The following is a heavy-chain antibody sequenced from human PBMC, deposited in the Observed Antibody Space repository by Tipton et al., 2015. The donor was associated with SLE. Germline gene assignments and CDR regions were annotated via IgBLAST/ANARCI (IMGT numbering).Heavy chain of an antibody. CDR1: GGSFSGYY. CDR3: ARIRTESSGWFTLYYYYGMDV. D-gene: IGHD6-19*01. V-gene: IGHV4-34*01. J-gene: IGHJ6*02. Sequence: TLSLTCAVYGGSFSGYYWSWIRQPPGKGLEWIGEINHSGSTNYNPSLKSRVTISVDTSKNQFSLKLSSVTAADTAVYYCARIRTESSGWFTLYYYYGMDVWGQGTTVTVSS. CDR2: INHSGST.